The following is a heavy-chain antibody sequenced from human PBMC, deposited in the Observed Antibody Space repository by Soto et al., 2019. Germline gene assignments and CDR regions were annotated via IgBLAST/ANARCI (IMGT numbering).Heavy chain of an antibody. V-gene: IGHV1-8*01. CDR2: ANPSSGNT. CDR3: ARSPACGTCYTDLDL. CDR1: GYTFGSYD. D-gene: IGHD2-2*02. Sequence: QVQLVQSGAEVKEPGASVKVSCRASGYTFGSYDINWVRQAAGQGLEWLGWANPSSGNTGYAQKFRGRVTMTRDTSITTAYMELSSLRSEDTAVYFCARSPACGTCYTDLDLWGQGTLVTVSS. J-gene: IGHJ4*02.